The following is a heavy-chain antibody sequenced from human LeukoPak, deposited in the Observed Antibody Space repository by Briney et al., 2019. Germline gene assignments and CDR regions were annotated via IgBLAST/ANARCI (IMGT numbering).Heavy chain of an antibody. J-gene: IGHJ5*02. CDR3: ARDRAFDYSPSGWFDP. CDR1: GGSISSYY. V-gene: IGHV4-4*07. D-gene: IGHD4-4*01. CDR2: IYTSGST. Sequence: SETLSLTCTVSGGSISSYYWSWIRQPAGKGLEWIGRIYTSGSTNYNPSLKGRVTMSVDTSKNQFSLKLSSVTAADTAVYYCARDRAFDYSPSGWFDPWGQGTLVTVSS.